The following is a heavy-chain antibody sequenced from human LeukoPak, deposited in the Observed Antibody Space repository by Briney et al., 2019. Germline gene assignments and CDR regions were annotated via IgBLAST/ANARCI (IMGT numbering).Heavy chain of an antibody. V-gene: IGHV3-21*01. CDR1: GFTFSSYS. J-gene: IGHJ6*02. D-gene: IGHD6-13*01. Sequence: GGSLRLSFAASGFTFSSYSMNWVRQAPGKGLEWVSSISSSSSYIYYADSVKGRFTISRDNAKNSLYLQMNSLRAEDTAVYYCARVKVGSSSWYDALGAYYYYGMDVWGQGTTVTVSS. CDR3: ARVKVGSSSWYDALGAYYYYGMDV. CDR2: ISSSSSYI.